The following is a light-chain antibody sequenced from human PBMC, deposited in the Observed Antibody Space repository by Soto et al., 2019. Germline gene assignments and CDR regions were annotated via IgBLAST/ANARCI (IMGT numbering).Light chain of an antibody. CDR2: GNS. V-gene: IGLV1-40*01. CDR3: QSYDSSLSGVV. Sequence: QSVLTQPPSVSGAPGQRVTISCTGSSSNIGAGYAVHWYQQLPGTAPKLLIYGNSKRPSGVPDRFSGSKSGTSASLAITGLQAEDEADYYCQSYDSSLSGVVFGGGTKLTVL. CDR1: SSNIGAGYA. J-gene: IGLJ2*01.